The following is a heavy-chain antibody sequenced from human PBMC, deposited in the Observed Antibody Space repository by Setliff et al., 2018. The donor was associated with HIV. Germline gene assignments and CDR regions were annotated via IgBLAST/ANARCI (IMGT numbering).Heavy chain of an antibody. V-gene: IGHV3-48*01. D-gene: IGHD1-26*01. CDR2: ISSKRTSI. J-gene: IGHJ6*02. CDR1: GFTFGDFC. CDR3: AKPLTQWGVSPYHYAVDV. Sequence: GGSLRLSCETSGFTFGDFCMNWVRQAPGKGLEWISYISSKRTSIYYADSVKGRFTISRDNSKNTLYLQMNSLRAEDTAVYYCAKPLTQWGVSPYHYAVDVWGQGTTVTVSS.